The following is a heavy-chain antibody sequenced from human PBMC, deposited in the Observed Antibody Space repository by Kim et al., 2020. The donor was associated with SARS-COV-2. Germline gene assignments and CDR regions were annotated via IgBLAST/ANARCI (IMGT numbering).Heavy chain of an antibody. V-gene: IGHV3-48*02. CDR1: GFTFSSYS. J-gene: IGHJ4*02. CDR2: ISSSSSTI. Sequence: GGSLRLSCAASGFTFSSYSMNWVRQAPGKGLEWVSYISSSSSTIYYADSVKGRFTISRDNAKNSLYLQMNSLRDEDTAVYYCARARAVQMNYYDSSGYLDYWGQGTLVTVSS. CDR3: ARARAVQMNYYDSSGYLDY. D-gene: IGHD3-22*01.